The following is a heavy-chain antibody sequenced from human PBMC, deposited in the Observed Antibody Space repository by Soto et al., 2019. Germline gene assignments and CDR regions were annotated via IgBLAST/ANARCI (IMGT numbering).Heavy chain of an antibody. Sequence: QITLKESGPTLVKPTQTLTLTCTFSGFSLSTSGVGVGWIRQPPGKALEWLAVIYWDDYKHYSPSLKRRLTITKDTSKNRVVLTMTNMDPVDTATYYCAHKGYGDYPLDYWGQGTLLTVSS. CDR2: IYWDDYK. J-gene: IGHJ4*02. CDR3: AHKGYGDYPLDY. V-gene: IGHV2-5*02. CDR1: GFSLSTSGVG. D-gene: IGHD4-17*01.